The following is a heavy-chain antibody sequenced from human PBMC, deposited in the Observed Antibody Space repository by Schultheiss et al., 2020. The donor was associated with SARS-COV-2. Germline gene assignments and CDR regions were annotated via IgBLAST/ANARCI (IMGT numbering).Heavy chain of an antibody. V-gene: IGHV3-21*01. CDR3: ARGRISMVRGVTGAQDY. D-gene: IGHD3-10*01. CDR1: GFTFDDYA. J-gene: IGHJ4*02. Sequence: GGSLRLSCAASGFTFDDYAMHWVRQAPGKGLEWVSDISGSSGNIYYADSGKGRITISRDNAKNSLYLQMNSLRAEDTAVYYCARGRISMVRGVTGAQDYWGQGTLVTVSS. CDR2: ISGSSGNI.